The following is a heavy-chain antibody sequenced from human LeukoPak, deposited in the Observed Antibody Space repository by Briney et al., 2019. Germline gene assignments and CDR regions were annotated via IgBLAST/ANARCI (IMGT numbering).Heavy chain of an antibody. Sequence: SETLSLTCTVSGGSISSYYWSWFRQPPGKGLEWIGYIYYSGSTNYNPSLKSRVTISVDTSKNQFSLKLRSVTAADTAVYYCATTAFRIDYYAMDVWGQGTTVIVSS. J-gene: IGHJ6*02. CDR2: IYYSGST. V-gene: IGHV4-59*08. CDR1: GGSISSYY. D-gene: IGHD4-17*01. CDR3: ATTAFRIDYYAMDV.